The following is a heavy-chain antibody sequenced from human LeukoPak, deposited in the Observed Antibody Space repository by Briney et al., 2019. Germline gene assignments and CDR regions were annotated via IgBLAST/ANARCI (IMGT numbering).Heavy chain of an antibody. CDR3: ARAQELGYSSSSYDY. V-gene: IGHV4-39*01. CDR1: GGSLSSSSYY. Sequence: SETLSLTCTVSGGSLSSSSYYWGWIRQPPGKGLEWIGSIYYSGSTYYNPSLKSRVTISVDTSKNQFSLKLSSVTAADTAVYYCARAQELGYSSSSYDYWGQGTLVTVSS. CDR2: IYYSGST. J-gene: IGHJ4*02. D-gene: IGHD6-6*01.